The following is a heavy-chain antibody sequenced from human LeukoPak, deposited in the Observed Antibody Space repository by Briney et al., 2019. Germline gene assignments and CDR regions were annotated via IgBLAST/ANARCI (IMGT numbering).Heavy chain of an antibody. V-gene: IGHV7-4-1*02. J-gene: IGHJ4*02. CDR3: ARALDSLGGLSLPDF. CDR2: IHPRTGNP. CDR1: GYSFTNYA. D-gene: IGHD3-16*01. Sequence: RAPVKVSCKASGYSFTNYAMNWVRQAPGQGLEFMGWIHPRTGNPAYAQGFSGRFVFSLDTSVTTTYLQISDLKAEDTAVYFCARALDSLGGLSLPDFWGQGTLVTVSS.